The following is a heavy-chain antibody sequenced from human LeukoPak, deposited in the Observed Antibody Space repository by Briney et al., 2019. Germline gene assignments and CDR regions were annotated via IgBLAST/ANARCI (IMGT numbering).Heavy chain of an antibody. CDR2: ISYDGSNK. CDR1: GFTFSSYG. J-gene: IGHJ4*02. CDR3: ANSYRDGYNLDY. D-gene: IGHD5-24*01. V-gene: IGHV3-30*18. Sequence: GGSLRLSCAASGFTFSSYGMHWVRQAPRKGLEWVAVISYDGSNKYYADSVKGRFTISRDNSKNTLYLQMNSLRAEDTAVYYCANSYRDGYNLDYWGQGTLVTVSS.